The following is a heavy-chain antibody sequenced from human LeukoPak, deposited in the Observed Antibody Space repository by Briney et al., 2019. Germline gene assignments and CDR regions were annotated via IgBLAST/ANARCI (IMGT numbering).Heavy chain of an antibody. CDR3: ARDALNYGSGSYYHVYYYYGMDV. J-gene: IGHJ6*02. D-gene: IGHD3-10*01. V-gene: IGHV3-66*01. CDR2: IYSGGST. Sequence: QSGGSLRLSCAASGFTVSSNYMSWVRQAPGKGLEWVSVIYSGGSTYYADSVRGRFTISRGNSKNTLYLQMNSLRAEDTAVYYCARDALNYGSGSYYHVYYYYGMDVWGQGTTVTVSS. CDR1: GFTVSSNY.